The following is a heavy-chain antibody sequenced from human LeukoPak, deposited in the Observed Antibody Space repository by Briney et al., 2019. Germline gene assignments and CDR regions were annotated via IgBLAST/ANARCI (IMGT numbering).Heavy chain of an antibody. CDR3: ARGIWPKYYDFWSGYFFDY. CDR1: GGSFSGYY. V-gene: IGHV4-34*01. Sequence: SETLSLTCAVYGGSFSGYYWSWIRQPPGKGLEWIGEINHSGSTNYNPSLKSRVTISVDTSKNQFSLKLSSVTAAETAVYYCARGIWPKYYDFWSGYFFDYWGQGTLVTVSS. CDR2: INHSGST. D-gene: IGHD3-3*01. J-gene: IGHJ4*02.